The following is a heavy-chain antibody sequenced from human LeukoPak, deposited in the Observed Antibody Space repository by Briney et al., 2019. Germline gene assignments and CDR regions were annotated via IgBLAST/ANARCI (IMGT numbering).Heavy chain of an antibody. CDR1: GASISSSRYY. Sequence: PSETLSLTCTVSGASISSSRYYWAWIRQPPGKGLDFIGTIYYSGSTYYNPPLQRRVTISIDTSKSQFSLKVNSVTAADTAVYYCARWVVSGVRGAFDVWGQGTMVPVS. CDR2: IYYSGST. V-gene: IGHV4-39*07. J-gene: IGHJ3*01. D-gene: IGHD2-21*01. CDR3: ARWVVSGVRGAFDV.